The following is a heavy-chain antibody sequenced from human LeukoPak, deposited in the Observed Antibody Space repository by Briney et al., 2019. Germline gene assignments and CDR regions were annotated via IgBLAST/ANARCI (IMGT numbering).Heavy chain of an antibody. CDR3: ARGALLWFGEPTRYMDV. J-gene: IGHJ6*03. V-gene: IGHV4-59*12. D-gene: IGHD3-10*01. Sequence: SETLSLTCTVSGGSISSYYWSWIRQPPGKGLEWIGFIYYSGSTYYNPSLKSRVTISVDTSKNQFSLKLSSVTAADTAVYYCARGALLWFGEPTRYMDVWGKGTTVTVSS. CDR1: GGSISSYY. CDR2: IYYSGST.